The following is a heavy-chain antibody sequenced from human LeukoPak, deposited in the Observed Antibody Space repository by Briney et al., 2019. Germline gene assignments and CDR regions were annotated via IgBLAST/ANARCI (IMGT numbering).Heavy chain of an antibody. CDR2: IYYRAST. V-gene: IGHV4-59*01. CDR1: GVSISSYY. Sequence: PSETLSLTCTVSGVSISSYYWSWIRQPPGKGLEGIGYIYYRASTNYTPSLKSRVTISVDTSKTQFSLKLRSVTPADTAVYYCARAVAVGFDPWGQGTLVTVSS. J-gene: IGHJ5*02. CDR3: ARAVAVGFDP. D-gene: IGHD6-19*01.